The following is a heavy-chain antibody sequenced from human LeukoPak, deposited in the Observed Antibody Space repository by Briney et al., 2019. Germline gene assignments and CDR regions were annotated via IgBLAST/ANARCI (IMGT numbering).Heavy chain of an antibody. J-gene: IGHJ4*02. CDR3: ARYFCPNGLCSHFDY. Sequence: SGTLSLTCTVSGDSISSYFWSWIRQPPGKGLEWIGYIHHTGITNYNPSLKSRVTISVDTAKNQFSLKLSSVTAADTAIYYCARYFCPNGLCSHFDYWGQGTLVTVSS. CDR2: IHHTGIT. CDR1: GDSISSYF. D-gene: IGHD2-8*01. V-gene: IGHV4-59*01.